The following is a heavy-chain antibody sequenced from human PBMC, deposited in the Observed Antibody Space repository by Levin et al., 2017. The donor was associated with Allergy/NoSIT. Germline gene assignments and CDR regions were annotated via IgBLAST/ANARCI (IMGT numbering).Heavy chain of an antibody. CDR1: GFTFSSYW. Sequence: GESLKISCAASGFTFSSYWMHWVRQAPGKGLVWVSRINSDGSSTSYADSVKGRFTISRDNAKNTLYLQMNSLRAEDTAVYYCARETNDGGDYWGQGTLVTVSS. CDR2: INSDGSST. J-gene: IGHJ4*02. CDR3: ARETNDGGDY. D-gene: IGHD1-1*01. V-gene: IGHV3-74*01.